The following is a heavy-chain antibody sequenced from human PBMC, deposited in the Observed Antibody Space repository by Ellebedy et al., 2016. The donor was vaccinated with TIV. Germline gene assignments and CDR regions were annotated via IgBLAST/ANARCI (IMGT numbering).Heavy chain of an antibody. Sequence: ASVKVSCXASGYTFTGYYMHWVRQAPGQGLEWMGWINPNSGGANYAQKFQGRVTMTRDTSISTAYMELSRLRSDDTAVYYCARDYYAYYDFWGYYYYYYMDVWGKGTTVIVSS. CDR1: GYTFTGYY. J-gene: IGHJ6*03. CDR3: ARDYYAYYDFWGYYYYYYMDV. V-gene: IGHV1-2*02. D-gene: IGHD3-3*01. CDR2: INPNSGGA.